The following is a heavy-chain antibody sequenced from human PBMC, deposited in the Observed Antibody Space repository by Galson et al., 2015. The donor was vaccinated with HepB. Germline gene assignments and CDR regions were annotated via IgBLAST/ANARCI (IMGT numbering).Heavy chain of an antibody. V-gene: IGHV3-11*05. J-gene: IGHJ3*02. CDR2: ISSSSSYT. CDR1: GFTFSDYY. Sequence: SLRLSCAASGFTFSDYYMSWIRQAPGKGLEWVSYISSSSSYTNYADSVKGRFTISRDNAKNSLYLQMNSLRAEDTAVYYCARDYDCSSTSCDCEGGAFDTWGQGTMVTVSS. CDR3: ARDYDCSSTSCDCEGGAFDT. D-gene: IGHD2-2*01.